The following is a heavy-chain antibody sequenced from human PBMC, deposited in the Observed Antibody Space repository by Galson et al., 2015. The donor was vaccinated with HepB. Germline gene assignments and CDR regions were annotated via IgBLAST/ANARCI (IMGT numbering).Heavy chain of an antibody. V-gene: IGHV3-23*01. D-gene: IGHD6-13*01. Sequence: SLRLSCAASGLTFSSCAMSWVRQAPGKGLEWVSTISDNDESTFYADSVKGRFTISRDNSKNTLYLRMNSLRAEDTAVYYCAKHGIAAGSGMGVWGQGTTVTVSS. CDR1: GLTFSSCA. CDR2: ISDNDEST. J-gene: IGHJ6*02. CDR3: AKHGIAAGSGMGV.